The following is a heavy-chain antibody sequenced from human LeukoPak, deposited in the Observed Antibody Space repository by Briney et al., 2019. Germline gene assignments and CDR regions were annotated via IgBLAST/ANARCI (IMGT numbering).Heavy chain of an antibody. CDR1: GGSFSTYY. CDR2: IYYSGST. CDR3: ARSVLWFGDLGY. D-gene: IGHD3-10*01. J-gene: IGHJ4*02. Sequence: SETLSLTCTVSGGSFSTYYWSWIRQPPGKGLEWIGYIYYSGSTNYNPSLKSRVTISVDTSKNQSSLTLNSVTAADTAVYYCARSVLWFGDLGYWGQGILVTVSS. V-gene: IGHV4-59*01.